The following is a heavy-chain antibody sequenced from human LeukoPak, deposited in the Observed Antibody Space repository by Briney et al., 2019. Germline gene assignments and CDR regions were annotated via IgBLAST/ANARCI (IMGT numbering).Heavy chain of an antibody. CDR2: INDSGST. V-gene: IGHV4-34*01. CDR3: ARLSGYQLLHHDALDI. Sequence: SETLSLICAVYGGSFSGHYWTWIRQPQPPGTGLEWIGEINDSGSTNYNSSLKSRVTISVDTSKNQFSLKLSSVTAADTAVYYCARLSGYQLLHHDALDIWGQGTMVTVSS. D-gene: IGHD2-2*02. CDR1: GGSFSGHY. J-gene: IGHJ3*02.